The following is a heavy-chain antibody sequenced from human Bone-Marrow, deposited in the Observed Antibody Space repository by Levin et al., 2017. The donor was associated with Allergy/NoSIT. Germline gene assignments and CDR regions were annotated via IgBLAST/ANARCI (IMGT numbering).Heavy chain of an antibody. CDR3: AHRIFPSVWGSPGAFDY. V-gene: IGHV2-5*02. Sequence: QTLSLTCTFSGFSLSTSGVGVGWIRQPPGKAPEWLALIFWDDDKRYSPSTKSRLTITKDTSKNQVFLTMTNMDPVDTATYYCAHRIFPSVWGSPGAFDYWGQGALVIVSS. CDR1: GFSLSTSGVG. J-gene: IGHJ4*02. CDR2: IFWDDDK. D-gene: IGHD3-16*01.